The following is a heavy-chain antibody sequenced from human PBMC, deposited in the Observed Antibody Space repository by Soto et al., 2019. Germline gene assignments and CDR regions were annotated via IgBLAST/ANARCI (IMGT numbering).Heavy chain of an antibody. CDR2: ISGSGGST. Sequence: GGSLRLSCAASGFTFSSYAMSWVRQAPGKGLEWVSAISGSGGSTYYADSVKGRFTISRDNSKNTLYLQMNSLRAEDTAVYYCAKDLVYSSSSSHTDYWGQGTLVTVSS. CDR1: GFTFSSYA. CDR3: AKDLVYSSSSSHTDY. D-gene: IGHD6-6*01. V-gene: IGHV3-23*01. J-gene: IGHJ4*02.